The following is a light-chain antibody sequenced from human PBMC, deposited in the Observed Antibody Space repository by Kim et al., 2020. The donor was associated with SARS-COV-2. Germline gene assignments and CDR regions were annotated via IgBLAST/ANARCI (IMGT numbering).Light chain of an antibody. CDR1: QGISSY. CDR2: AAS. V-gene: IGKV1-8*01. CDR3: QQYYSYPLFT. Sequence: STGDRVTITCRARQGISSYLAWYQQKPGKAPKLLIYAASTLQSGVPSRFSGSGSGTDFTLTISCLQSEDFATYYCQQYYSYPLFTFGPGTKVDIK. J-gene: IGKJ3*01.